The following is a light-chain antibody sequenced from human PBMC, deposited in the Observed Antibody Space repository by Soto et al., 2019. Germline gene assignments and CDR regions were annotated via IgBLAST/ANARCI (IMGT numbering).Light chain of an antibody. CDR2: WAS. V-gene: IGKV4-1*01. J-gene: IGKJ2*01. CDR3: QQYYNTPYT. CDR1: RTLFYPSNNKTY. Sequence: DIVMTQSPDSLSVSLGERATINSKSNRTLFYPSNNKTYLPVYQQKAGQPPKLLIYWASMRESGVPDRFSGRVSGTDFTLTNSSLHAEDEAIFYCQQYYNTPYTFGEGTKLEIK.